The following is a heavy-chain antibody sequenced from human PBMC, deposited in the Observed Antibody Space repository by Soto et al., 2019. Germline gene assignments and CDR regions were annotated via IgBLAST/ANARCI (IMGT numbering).Heavy chain of an antibody. J-gene: IGHJ6*02. CDR2: INSDGSST. CDR1: GFTFSSYW. Sequence: GGSLRLSCAASGFTFSSYWMHWVRQAPRKRLVWVSRINSDGSSTSYADSVKGRFTISRDNAKNTLYLQMNSLRAEDTAVYYCARYSSGWTPHGMDVWGQGTTVTVSS. CDR3: ARYSSGWTPHGMDV. V-gene: IGHV3-74*01. D-gene: IGHD6-19*01.